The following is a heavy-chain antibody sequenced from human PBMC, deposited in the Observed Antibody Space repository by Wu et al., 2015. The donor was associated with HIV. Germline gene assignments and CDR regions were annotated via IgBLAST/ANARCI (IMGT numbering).Heavy chain of an antibody. CDR2: IIPIFGTA. V-gene: IGHV1-69*05. Sequence: QVQLVQSGAEVKKPGSSVKVSCKASGGTFSNYPITWVRQAPGQGLEWMGRIIPIFGTAIYAQNFQGRVTVTTDTSTSTAYMELRSLRSDDTAVYYCARDRFNGLLVGSGSYYTEYYYGMDVWGQGTTVTVSX. CDR1: GGTFSNYP. CDR3: ARDRFNGLLVGSGSYYTEYYYGMDV. J-gene: IGHJ6*02. D-gene: IGHD3-10*01.